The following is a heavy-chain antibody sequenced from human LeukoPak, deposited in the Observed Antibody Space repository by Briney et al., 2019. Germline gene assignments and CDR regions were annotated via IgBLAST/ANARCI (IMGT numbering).Heavy chain of an antibody. CDR1: GDSVSSNSAA. J-gene: IGHJ4*02. D-gene: IGHD3-22*01. CDR3: ARGTMIVVVKEDY. V-gene: IGHV6-1*01. CDR2: KYYRSKWNN. Sequence: SQTLSLTCAISGDSVSSNSAAWNWIRQSPSRGLEWLGRKYYRSKWNNDYAVSVKSRITINPDTSKNQFSLQLNSVTPEDTAVYYCARGTMIVVVKEDYWGQGTLVTVSS.